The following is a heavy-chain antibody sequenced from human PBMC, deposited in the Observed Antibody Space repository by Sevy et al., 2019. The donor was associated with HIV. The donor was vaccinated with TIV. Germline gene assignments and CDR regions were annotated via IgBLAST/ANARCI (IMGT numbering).Heavy chain of an antibody. D-gene: IGHD3-10*01. CDR1: GYTFTDYY. Sequence: ASVKVSCRASGYTFTDYYLHWVRQAPGQGLEWMGWINPNNGGREYAQRFQGRVAMTRDTSISTVYMELSRLGSDDTAVYYCARVSHVSGSYTNDYWGQGTLVTVSS. CDR3: ARVSHVSGSYTNDY. J-gene: IGHJ4*02. V-gene: IGHV1-2*02. CDR2: INPNNGGR.